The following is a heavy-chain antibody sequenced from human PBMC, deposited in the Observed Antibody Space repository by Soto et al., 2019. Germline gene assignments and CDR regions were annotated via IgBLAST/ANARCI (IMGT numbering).Heavy chain of an antibody. Sequence: SETLSLTCTVSGGSISSSSYYWGWIRQPPGKGLEWIGSIYYSGSTYYNPSLKSRVTISVDTSKNQFSLKLSSVTAADTAVYYCARQATYYYDSSGYYFYYWGQGTLVTVSS. D-gene: IGHD3-22*01. CDR3: ARQATYYYDSSGYYFYY. V-gene: IGHV4-39*01. CDR1: GGSISSSSYY. CDR2: IYYSGST. J-gene: IGHJ4*02.